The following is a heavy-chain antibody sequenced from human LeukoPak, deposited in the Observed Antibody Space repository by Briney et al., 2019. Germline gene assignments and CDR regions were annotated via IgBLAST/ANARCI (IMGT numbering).Heavy chain of an antibody. D-gene: IGHD3/OR15-3a*01. CDR1: GGSISSGSYY. J-gene: IGHJ3*02. V-gene: IGHV4-61*02. Sequence: SETLSLTCTVSGGSISSGSYYWSWIRQPAGKGLEWNGRSYTSGSTNYNPSLKSRVTMSVDTAKNQVSLKLSSGTAADTAGYSCARNRGFGLRGAFDIWGQGTMVTVSS. CDR2: SYTSGST. CDR3: ARNRGFGLRGAFDI.